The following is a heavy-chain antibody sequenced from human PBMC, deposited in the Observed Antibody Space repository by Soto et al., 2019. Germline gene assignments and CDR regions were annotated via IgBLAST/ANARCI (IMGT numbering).Heavy chain of an antibody. J-gene: IGHJ6*02. CDR3: ARGLYDIRWYYGMDV. Sequence: SLRLSCAASGFTFSSYDMHWVRQATRKGLQWVSAIGTAGDPYYPGSVKGRFTISRENAKNSLYLQMNSLRAGDKAVYFCARGLYDIRWYYGMDVWGQGTTVTVSS. CDR1: GFTFSSYD. D-gene: IGHD3-9*01. CDR2: IGTAGDP. V-gene: IGHV3-13*05.